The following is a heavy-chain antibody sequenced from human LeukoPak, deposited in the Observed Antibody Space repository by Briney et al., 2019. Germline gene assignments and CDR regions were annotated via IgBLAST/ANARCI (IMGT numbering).Heavy chain of an antibody. CDR1: AFAFHDYA. J-gene: IGHJ4*02. Sequence: GGSLRLSCAASAFAFHDYAMHWVRQVPGKGLEWVSLISGDGGDTYYADSVRGRFAISRDNRKNSLYLQMDSLRTEDTALYYCAKVGESSGGYYSFDYWGQGTLVTVSS. D-gene: IGHD3-22*01. CDR3: AKVGESSGGYYSFDY. V-gene: IGHV3-43*02. CDR2: ISGDGGDT.